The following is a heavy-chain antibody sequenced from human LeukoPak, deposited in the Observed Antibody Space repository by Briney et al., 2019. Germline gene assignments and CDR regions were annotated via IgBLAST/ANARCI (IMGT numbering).Heavy chain of an antibody. V-gene: IGHV4-4*09. CDR1: GGSISDDY. CDR3: ARSTSNRFDP. J-gene: IGHJ5*02. Sequence: SETLSLTCTVSGGSISDDYWGWIRQPPGKGLEWIGYIYTRGSTNYNPSLRSRVTLSVDTSKNQLSLKLSSVTAADTAVYYCARSTSNRFDPWGQGTLVTVSS. CDR2: IYTRGST.